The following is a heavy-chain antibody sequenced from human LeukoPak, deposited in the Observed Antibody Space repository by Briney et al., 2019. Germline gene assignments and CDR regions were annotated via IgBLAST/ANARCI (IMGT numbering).Heavy chain of an antibody. J-gene: IGHJ1*01. Sequence: ASVKVSCKASGGTFSSHAISWVRQAPGQGLEWVGGIIPIFGTANYAQKFQGRVTITADKSTSTAYMELSSLRSEDTAVYYCARGRAVAGAEYFQHWGQGTLVTVSS. CDR3: ARGRAVAGAEYFQH. CDR2: IIPIFGTA. CDR1: GGTFSSHA. V-gene: IGHV1-69*06. D-gene: IGHD6-19*01.